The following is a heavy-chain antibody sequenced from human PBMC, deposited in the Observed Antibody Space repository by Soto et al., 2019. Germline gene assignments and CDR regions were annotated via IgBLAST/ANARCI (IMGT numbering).Heavy chain of an antibody. CDR3: AKDSGRGSADYYFDY. V-gene: IGHV3-30*18. J-gene: IGHJ4*02. D-gene: IGHD3-10*01. CDR2: ISYDGNDK. Sequence: GGSLRLSCAASGFTFSTYGMHWVRQAPGKGLERVAVISYDGNDKYHADSVKGRFTISRDNSKNTLYLQMNSLRAEDTAVYYCAKDSGRGSADYYFDYWGQGXLVTVYS. CDR1: GFTFSTYG.